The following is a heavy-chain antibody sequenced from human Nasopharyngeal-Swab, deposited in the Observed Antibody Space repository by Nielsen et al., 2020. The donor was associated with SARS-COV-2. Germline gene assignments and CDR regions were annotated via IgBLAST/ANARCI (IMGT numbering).Heavy chain of an antibody. J-gene: IGHJ1*01. CDR1: GLTVSSTY. CDR3: AKDLGSGSYRYFQH. D-gene: IGHD1-26*01. V-gene: IGHV3-30*02. Sequence: GESLKISCAVSGLTVSSTYMSWVRQAPGKGLEWVAVIWYDGSNKYYADSVKGRFTISRDNSKNTLYLQMNSLRAEDTAVYYCAKDLGSGSYRYFQHWGQGTLVTVSS. CDR2: IWYDGSNK.